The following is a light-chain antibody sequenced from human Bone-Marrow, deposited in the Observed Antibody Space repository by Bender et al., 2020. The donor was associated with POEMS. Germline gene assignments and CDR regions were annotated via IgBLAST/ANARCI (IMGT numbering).Light chain of an antibody. CDR3: QVWDSSSEHVV. CDR1: NIEKKS. V-gene: IGLV3-21*02. J-gene: IGLJ2*01. Sequence: SYVLTQPPSVSVAPGETARMTCGGNNIEKKSVHWYQLKSGQAPVLVVFNDYDRPSGIPERFSGSNSGNTASLTITRVEGGDEADYYCQVWDSSSEHVVIGGGTKLTVL. CDR2: NDY.